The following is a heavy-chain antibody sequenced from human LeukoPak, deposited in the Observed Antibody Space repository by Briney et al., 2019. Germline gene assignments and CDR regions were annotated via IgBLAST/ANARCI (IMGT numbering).Heavy chain of an antibody. Sequence: GASVKVSFKASGYTFTSYYMHWVRQAPGQGVGGMGIINPSGGSTSYAQKFQGRVTMTRDMSTSTVYMELSSLRSEDTAVYYCARESTSGYDRDYWFDPWGQGTLVTVSS. J-gene: IGHJ5*02. CDR3: ARESTSGYDRDYWFDP. CDR2: INPSGGST. V-gene: IGHV1-46*01. CDR1: GYTFTSYY. D-gene: IGHD5-12*01.